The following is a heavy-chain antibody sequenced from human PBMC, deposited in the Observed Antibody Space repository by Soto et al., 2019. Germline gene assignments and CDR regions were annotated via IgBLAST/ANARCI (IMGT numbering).Heavy chain of an antibody. D-gene: IGHD5-18*01. CDR1: GGSVTSDEDY. J-gene: IGHJ4*02. CDR3: ATESGSTYGYFDH. Sequence: SETLSLTCTVSGGSVTSDEDYWTWIRQSPGKGLEWIGYISNSGSTGYNPSLKTRLSMSVDGSKNQFTLRLTSVTAADTAVYFCATESGSTYGYFDHWGQGTQVTVSS. CDR2: ISNSGST. V-gene: IGHV4-30-4*01.